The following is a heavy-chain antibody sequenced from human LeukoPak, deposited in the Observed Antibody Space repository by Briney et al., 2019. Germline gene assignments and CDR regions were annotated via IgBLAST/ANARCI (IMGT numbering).Heavy chain of an antibody. Sequence: GGSLRLSCAASGFSFSSYTMNWVRQAPGKGLEWVSIISSSSSYIYYADSVKGRFTISRGNAKNALSLQMNSLRVEDTAVYYCARDGRCGGDCYASWGQGTLVTVSS. CDR3: ARDGRCGGDCYAS. CDR1: GFSFSSYT. CDR2: ISSSSSYI. D-gene: IGHD2-21*02. V-gene: IGHV3-21*01. J-gene: IGHJ4*02.